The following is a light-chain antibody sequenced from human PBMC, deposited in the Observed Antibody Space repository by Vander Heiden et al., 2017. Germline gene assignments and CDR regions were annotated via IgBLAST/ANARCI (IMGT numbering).Light chain of an antibody. CDR1: QSISSN. CDR2: GAS. J-gene: IGKJ5*01. Sequence: EIVITQSPATLSVSPGERATLSCRASQSISSNLAWYQQKPGQAPRLLIYGASTRATGIPARFSGSGSGTEFTLTISSLQSEDFAIYYCQQSNNSPPFTFGQGTRLXIK. CDR3: QQSNNSPPFT. V-gene: IGKV3-15*01.